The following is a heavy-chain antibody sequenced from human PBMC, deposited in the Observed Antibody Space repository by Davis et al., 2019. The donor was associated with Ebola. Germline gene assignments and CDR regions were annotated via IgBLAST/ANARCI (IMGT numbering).Heavy chain of an antibody. V-gene: IGHV3-21*04. J-gene: IGHJ6*02. D-gene: IGHD3-3*01. CDR2: ISSSSSYI. CDR1: GFTFSSYS. CDR3: AKEGSTYYDFWSGYPLGHGMDV. Sequence: GESLKISCAASGFTFSSYSMNWVRQAPGKGLEWVSSISSSSSYIYYADSVKGRFTISRDNAKNTLYLQMNSLRAEDTAVYYCAKEGSTYYDFWSGYPLGHGMDVWGQGTTVTVSS.